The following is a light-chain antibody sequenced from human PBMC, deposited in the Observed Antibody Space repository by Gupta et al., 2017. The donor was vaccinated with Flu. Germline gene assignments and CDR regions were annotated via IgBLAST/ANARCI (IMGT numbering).Light chain of an antibody. V-gene: IGLV4-69*01. Sequence: QVVLTQSPSASASQRDSVQLTCTLSSGPTTYAIACHQQHPDKGPRYLMKVDSDGTLNKGDGIPDRFSGSSSGAERYLTISRRQSDDEADYSSQTWGTGSRVFGGGTRLTVL. CDR1: SGPTTYA. CDR2: VDSDGTL. CDR3: QTWGTGSRV. J-gene: IGLJ3*02.